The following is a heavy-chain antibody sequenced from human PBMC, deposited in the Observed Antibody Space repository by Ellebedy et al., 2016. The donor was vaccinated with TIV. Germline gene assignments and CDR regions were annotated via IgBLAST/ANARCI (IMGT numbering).Heavy chain of an antibody. CDR2: IKQGGSEK. CDR1: GFTFTNYW. V-gene: IGHV3-7*03. CDR3: ARDLGHSGYDLLDP. D-gene: IGHD5-12*01. Sequence: GESLKISCAASGFTFTNYWMSWVRQAPGKGLEWVATIKQGGSEKYYADSVRGRFTISRDNAKNSLYLQMNSLRVEDTAVYYCARDLGHSGYDLLDPWGQGTLVTVSA. J-gene: IGHJ5*02.